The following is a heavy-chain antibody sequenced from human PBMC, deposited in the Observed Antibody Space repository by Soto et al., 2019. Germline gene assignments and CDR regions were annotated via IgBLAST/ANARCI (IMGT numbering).Heavy chain of an antibody. CDR3: ARVRLRWLRLDYWYFDL. D-gene: IGHD5-12*01. Sequence: SCKASGGTFSSYAISWFRQAPGKGLEWVAVISYDGSNKYYADSVKGRFTISRDNSKNTLYLQMNSLRAEDTAVYYCARVRLRWLRLDYWYFDLWGRGTLVTVSS. J-gene: IGHJ2*01. CDR1: GGTFSSYA. CDR2: ISYDGSNK. V-gene: IGHV3-30-3*01.